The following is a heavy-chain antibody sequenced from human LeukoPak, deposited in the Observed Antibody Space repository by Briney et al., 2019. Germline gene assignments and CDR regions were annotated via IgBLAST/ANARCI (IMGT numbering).Heavy chain of an antibody. Sequence: PSETLSLTCSVSGGSISTYYGTWIRLSAGKGLEWIGRIHTSGSTNYNPSLKSRVTISVDTSKNQFSLKLSSVTAADTAVYYCARIKVTTVKTHNWFDPWGQGTLVTVSS. CDR2: IHTSGST. CDR3: ARIKVTTVKTHNWFDP. V-gene: IGHV4-4*07. J-gene: IGHJ5*02. D-gene: IGHD4-4*01. CDR1: GGSISTYY.